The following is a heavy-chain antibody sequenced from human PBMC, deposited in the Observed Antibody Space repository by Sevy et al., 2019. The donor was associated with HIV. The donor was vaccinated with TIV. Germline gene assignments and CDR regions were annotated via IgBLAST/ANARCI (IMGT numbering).Heavy chain of an antibody. J-gene: IGHJ4*02. CDR1: GDSISNDNYY. V-gene: IGHV4-39*01. D-gene: IGHD1-26*01. Sequence: SETLSLTCTVSGDSISNDNYYWGWIRQPPGKGLEWIGNIYYNGSTYYNPSLKSRVSISVDTSKNQFSLRLSSVTAADTAMYYCAGENAWGRGYSWGQGTLVTVSS. CDR2: IYYNGST. CDR3: AGENAWGRGYS.